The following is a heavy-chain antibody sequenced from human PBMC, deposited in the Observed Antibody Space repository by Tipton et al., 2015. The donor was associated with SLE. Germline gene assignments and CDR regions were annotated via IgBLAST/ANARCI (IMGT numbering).Heavy chain of an antibody. CDR2: VYTSGSS. V-gene: IGHV4-61*02. J-gene: IGHJ3*02. CDR1: GGSISSGSYY. Sequence: TLSLTCTVSGGSISSGSYYWSWIRQPAGKGLEWIGRVYTSGSSNYNPSLRSRVTISVDTSKNQFSLKLSSVTAADTAVYYCARDCDFRNAFDIWGQGTMVTVSS. CDR3: ARDCDFRNAFDI. D-gene: IGHD1-14*01.